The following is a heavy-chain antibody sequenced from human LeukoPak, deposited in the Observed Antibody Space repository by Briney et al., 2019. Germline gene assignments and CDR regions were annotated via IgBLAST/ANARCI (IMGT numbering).Heavy chain of an antibody. Sequence: ETLSLTCAVYGGSFSGYYWSWVRQAPGKGLEWVSGINWNGGSTGYADSVKGRFTISRDNAKNSLYLQMNSLRAEDTALYYCARVGKKDSSGWYYYYMDVWGKGTTVTVSS. CDR1: GGSFSGYY. V-gene: IGHV3-20*04. D-gene: IGHD6-19*01. J-gene: IGHJ6*03. CDR2: INWNGGST. CDR3: ARVGKKDSSGWYYYYMDV.